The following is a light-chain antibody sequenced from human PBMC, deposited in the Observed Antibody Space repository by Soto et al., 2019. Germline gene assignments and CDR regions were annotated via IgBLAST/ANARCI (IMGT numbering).Light chain of an antibody. CDR2: WAS. CDR1: QSGLYSANTNNY. V-gene: IGKV4-1*01. CDR3: QQYYSTPWT. J-gene: IGKJ1*01. Sequence: DIVMTQSPDSLAVSLGERATINCKSSQSGLYSANTNNYLAWYQQKPGQPPKLLIYWASTRESGVPDRFSGSGSGTDFTLTISSLQAEDVAVYYCQQYYSTPWTFGQGTKVEIK.